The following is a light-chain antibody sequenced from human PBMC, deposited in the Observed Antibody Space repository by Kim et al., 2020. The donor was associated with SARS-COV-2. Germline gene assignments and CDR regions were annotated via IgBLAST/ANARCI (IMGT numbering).Light chain of an antibody. V-gene: IGKV1D-13*01. CDR1: QDITTA. J-gene: IGKJ1*01. CDR3: QQFKNYPRT. CDR2: DVS. Sequence: AIQLTQSPSSLSASVGDRVTITCRASQDITTALAWYQQKPGKTPKLLMYDVSTLESGVPSRFSGSGSGTDFTLTIGSLQPEDFATYYCQQFKNYPRTFGQGTKVDIK.